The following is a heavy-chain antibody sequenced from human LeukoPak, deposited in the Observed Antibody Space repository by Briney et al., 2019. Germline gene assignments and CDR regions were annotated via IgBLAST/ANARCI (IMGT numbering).Heavy chain of an antibody. CDR2: VYYTGVT. Sequence: SSETLSLTCTVSGASISSGHYWGWIRQPPGKGLEWVGSVYYTGVTDYTPSLKSRVTISVGRSKNQFSLKLRSVTAADTAVYYCARGPDSGWDPSSWGQGTLVTVSS. V-gene: IGHV4-39*01. D-gene: IGHD6-19*01. J-gene: IGHJ5*02. CDR3: ARGPDSGWDPSS. CDR1: GASISSGHY.